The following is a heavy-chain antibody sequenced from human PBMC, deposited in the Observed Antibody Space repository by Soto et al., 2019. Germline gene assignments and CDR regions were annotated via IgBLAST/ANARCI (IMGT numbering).Heavy chain of an antibody. D-gene: IGHD3-16*01. CDR3: ARDQDGGGGTADY. V-gene: IGHV3-74*01. CDR1: GFTLRKFW. CDR2: ITNDGSTT. Sequence: EVQLVESGGGLVQPGGSLRLSCVASGFTLRKFWMHWFRQAPGQGPVWVSRITNDGSTTYYADSVEGRFTISRDNAKNTLYLQMNSLGVEDTAVYYCARDQDGGGGTADYCGQGTLVTVSP. J-gene: IGHJ4*02.